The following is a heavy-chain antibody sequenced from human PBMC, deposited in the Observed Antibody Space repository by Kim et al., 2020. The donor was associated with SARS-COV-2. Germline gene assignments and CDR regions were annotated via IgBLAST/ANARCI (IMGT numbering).Heavy chain of an antibody. V-gene: IGHV1-3*01. CDR2: INAGNGNT. CDR1: GYTFTSYA. J-gene: IGHJ6*02. D-gene: IGHD2-15*01. CDR3: AREYVYCSGGSCYSHYYGMDV. Sequence: ASVKVSCKASGYTFTSYAMHWVRQAPGQRLEWMGWINAGNGNTKYSQKFQGRVTITRDTSASTAYMELSSLRSEDTAVYYCAREYVYCSGGSCYSHYYGMDVWGQGTTVTVSS.